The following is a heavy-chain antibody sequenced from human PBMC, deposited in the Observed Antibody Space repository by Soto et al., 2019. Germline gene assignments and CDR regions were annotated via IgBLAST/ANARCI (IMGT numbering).Heavy chain of an antibody. Sequence: EVQLLESGGGLVQPGGSLRLSCAASGFTFSNYAMSWVRQAPGKGLEWVSGITDSGDRTNYADSVKGRFTISRDNSKNTVHLQMSSLRAEDTAVYYCVQARHHCSPSNCYTADSWCQGTLVTVSS. CDR2: ITDSGDRT. J-gene: IGHJ4*02. D-gene: IGHD2-2*02. CDR1: GFTFSNYA. CDR3: VQARHHCSPSNCYTADS. V-gene: IGHV3-23*01.